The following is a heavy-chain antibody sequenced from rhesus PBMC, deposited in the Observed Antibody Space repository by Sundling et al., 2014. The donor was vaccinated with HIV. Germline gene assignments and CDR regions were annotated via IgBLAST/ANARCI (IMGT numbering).Heavy chain of an antibody. V-gene: IGHV4S10*01. J-gene: IGHJ6*01. CDR3: ARERYSWNNVYALDS. D-gene: IGHD1-20*01. CDR2: IYDSSTST. Sequence: QVQLQESGPGVVKPSETLSLTCAVSGGSISDSYRWNWIRQPPGTGLEWIGYIYDSSTSTTYNPSLKSRVTISKDTSKNQFSLKLSSVTAADTAVYYCARERYSWNNVYALDSWGQGVVVTVSS. CDR1: GGSISDSYR.